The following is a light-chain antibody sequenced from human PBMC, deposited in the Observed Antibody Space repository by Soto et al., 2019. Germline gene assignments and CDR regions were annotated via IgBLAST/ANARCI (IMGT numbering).Light chain of an antibody. Sequence: EIVMTQSPVTVSVSPGDRVTLSCRASQSVGSNLAWYQQTPGQAPRLLIFDASTRASGIPARFSGSGSATEFTLTVSSLQSEDFAVYYCQQYSDWPLYTFGQGTKVEIK. V-gene: IGKV3-15*01. CDR3: QQYSDWPLYT. CDR1: QSVGSN. J-gene: IGKJ2*01. CDR2: DAS.